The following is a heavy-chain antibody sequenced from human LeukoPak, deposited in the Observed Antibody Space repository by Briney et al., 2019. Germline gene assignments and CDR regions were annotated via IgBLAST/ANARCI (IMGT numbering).Heavy chain of an antibody. CDR3: ARAIIAVAGVYYFDY. D-gene: IGHD6-19*01. CDR2: IYTSGST. Sequence: SQTLSLTCTVSGGSISSGSYYWSWIRQPAGKGLEWIGRIYTSGSTNYNPTLKSRVTISVDTSKNQFSLKLSSVTAADTAVYYCARAIIAVAGVYYFDYWGQGTLVTVSS. CDR1: GGSISSGSYY. V-gene: IGHV4-61*02. J-gene: IGHJ4*02.